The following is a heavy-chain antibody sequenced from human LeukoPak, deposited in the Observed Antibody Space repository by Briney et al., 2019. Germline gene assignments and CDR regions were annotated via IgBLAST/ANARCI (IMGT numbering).Heavy chain of an antibody. Sequence: PSETLSLTCTVSGGSISSGGYYWSWIRQHPGKGLEWIGYIYYSGSTYYNPSLKSRVTISVDTSKNQFPLKLSSVTAADTAVYYCARGYYYDSSGYYPNNWFDPWGQGTLVTVSP. D-gene: IGHD3-22*01. CDR3: ARGYYYDSSGYYPNNWFDP. V-gene: IGHV4-31*03. CDR2: IYYSGST. J-gene: IGHJ5*02. CDR1: GGSISSGGYY.